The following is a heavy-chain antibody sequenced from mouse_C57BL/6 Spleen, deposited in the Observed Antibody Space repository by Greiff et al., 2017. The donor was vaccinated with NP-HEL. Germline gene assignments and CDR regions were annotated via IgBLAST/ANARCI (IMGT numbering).Heavy chain of an antibody. CDR2: ISSGSSTI. CDR3: ARDGYWYFDV. V-gene: IGHV5-17*01. D-gene: IGHD2-3*01. Sequence: VQLKQSGGGLVKPGGSLKLSCAASGFTFSDYGMHWVRQAPEKGLEWVAYISSGSSTIYYADTVKGRFTISRDNAKNTLFLQMTSLRSEDTAMYYCARDGYWYFDVWGTGTTVTVSS. J-gene: IGHJ1*03. CDR1: GFTFSDYG.